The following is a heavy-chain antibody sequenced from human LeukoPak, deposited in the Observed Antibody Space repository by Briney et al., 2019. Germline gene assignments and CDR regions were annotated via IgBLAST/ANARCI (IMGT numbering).Heavy chain of an antibody. CDR1: GFTVSDNY. Sequence: GGSLRLSCAASGFTVSDNYMSWVRQAPGKGLEWVSVIYSGGSTYYADSVKGRFTISRDNSKNTLYLQMNSLRAEDTAVYYCARYHNSYSHAFDIWGQGTMVTVSS. J-gene: IGHJ3*02. V-gene: IGHV3-66*01. CDR2: IYSGGST. D-gene: IGHD2-21*01. CDR3: ARYHNSYSHAFDI.